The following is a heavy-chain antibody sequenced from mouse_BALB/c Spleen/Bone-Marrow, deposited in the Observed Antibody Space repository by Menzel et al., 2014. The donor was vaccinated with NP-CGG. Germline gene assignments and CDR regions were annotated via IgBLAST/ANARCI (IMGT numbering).Heavy chain of an antibody. CDR2: IDPANGST. CDR1: GYNINSAC. CDR3: AGSYYGSSYGIDY. D-gene: IGHD1-1*01. Sequence: VQLQQSGAELVKPGASVKMSCTASGYNINSACMHWVKQRPGHGLEWIGKIDPANGSTNYNAKFKGKATITADTSSNTAYMQLSSLTSEDTAVYYCAGSYYGSSYGIDYWGQGTPVTVSS. J-gene: IGHJ4*01. V-gene: IGHV14-3*02.